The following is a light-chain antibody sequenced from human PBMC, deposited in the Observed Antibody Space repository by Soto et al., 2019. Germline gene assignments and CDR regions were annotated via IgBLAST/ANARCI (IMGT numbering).Light chain of an antibody. CDR3: QQYSSIPIT. CDR2: DAS. J-gene: IGKJ5*01. CDR1: QSISSW. Sequence: DIQMTQSPSTLSASVGDRVTITCRASQSISSWLAWYQQKPGKAPKLLIFDASSLESRVPSRFSGSGSGTESTLTISSLQPEDVAVYYCQQYSSIPITFGQGTRLEIK. V-gene: IGKV1-5*01.